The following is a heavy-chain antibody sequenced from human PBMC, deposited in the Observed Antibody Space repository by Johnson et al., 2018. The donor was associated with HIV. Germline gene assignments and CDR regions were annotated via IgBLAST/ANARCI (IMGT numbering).Heavy chain of an antibody. V-gene: IGHV3-13*01. CDR3: ARSLSSSWYEGAFDI. J-gene: IGHJ3*02. CDR1: GFTFSSYD. Sequence: VQLVESGGGLVQPGGSLRLSCAASGFTFSSYDMHWVRQATGKGLEWVSAIGTAGDTYYPGSVKGRFTISRENAKKSLYLQMNSLRAGDTAVYYCARSLSSSWYEGAFDIWGQGTMVTVSS. D-gene: IGHD6-13*01. CDR2: IGTAGDT.